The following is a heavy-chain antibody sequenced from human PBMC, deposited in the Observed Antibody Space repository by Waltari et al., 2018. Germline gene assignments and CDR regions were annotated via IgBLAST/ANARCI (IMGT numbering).Heavy chain of an antibody. CDR1: GGSISSHY. D-gene: IGHD4-17*01. Sequence: QVQLQESGPGLVKPSETLSLTCTVSGGSISSHYWSWIRQPPGKGLEWIGYIYYSGSTNYNPSLNSRVTISVDKSKNQFSLKLSSVTAADTAVYYCASLELYGDYVLLDYYGMDVWGQGTTVTVSS. V-gene: IGHV4-59*11. J-gene: IGHJ6*02. CDR2: IYYSGST. CDR3: ASLELYGDYVLLDYYGMDV.